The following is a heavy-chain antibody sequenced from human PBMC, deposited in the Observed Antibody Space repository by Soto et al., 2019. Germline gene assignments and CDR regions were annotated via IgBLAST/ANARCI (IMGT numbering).Heavy chain of an antibody. CDR2: INKDGSQK. V-gene: IGHV3-7*03. D-gene: IGHD7-27*01. CDR1: GFTLSNYW. CDR3: VRKLGLAY. J-gene: IGHJ4*02. Sequence: VQLVESGGGLVQPGGSLRLSCAASGFTLSNYWMTWVRQAPGKRLEWVANINKDGSQKYYVDSVKGRFTIARDNGQNSLSLQTNSLRVEDTAVYYCVRKLGLAYWGQGAVVTVSS.